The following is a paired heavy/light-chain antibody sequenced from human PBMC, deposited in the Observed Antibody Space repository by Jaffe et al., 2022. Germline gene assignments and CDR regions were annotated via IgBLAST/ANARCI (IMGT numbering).Light chain of an antibody. V-gene: IGLV3-25*03. CDR1: ALPKQY. CDR2: KDS. CDR3: QSADSSGSWEV. J-gene: IGLJ2*01. Sequence: SYELTQPPSVSVSPGQTARITCSGDALPKQYAYWYQQKPGQAPVLVIYKDSERPSGIPERFSGSSSGTTVTLTISGVQAEDEADYYCQSADSSGSWEVFGGGTKLTVL.
Heavy chain of an antibody. V-gene: IGHV2-5*01. D-gene: IGHD3-9*01. J-gene: IGHJ5*02. CDR3: AHIIATGYYTYRGVVSPGWFDP. Sequence: QITLKESGPTLVKPTQTLTLTCTFSGFSLSTSGVGVGWIRQPPGKALEWLALIYWNDDKRYSPSLKSRLTITKDTSKNQVVLTMTNMDPVDTATYYCAHIIATGYYTYRGVVSPGWFDPWGQGTLVTVSS. CDR1: GFSLSTSGVG. CDR2: IYWNDDK.